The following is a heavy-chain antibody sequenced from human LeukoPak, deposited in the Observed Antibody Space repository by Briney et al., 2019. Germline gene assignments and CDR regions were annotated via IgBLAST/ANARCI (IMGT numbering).Heavy chain of an antibody. CDR3: ARGTRHCTNGVCYTKSDYFDY. CDR2: ISDSSSTI. J-gene: IGHJ4*02. CDR1: GFTFSSYS. V-gene: IGHV3-48*02. D-gene: IGHD2-8*01. Sequence: GGSLRLSCAASGFTFSSYSMNWVRQAPGKGLEWVSYISDSSSTIYYADSVKGRFTISRDNAKNSLYLQMNSLRDEDTAVYYCARGTRHCTNGVCYTKSDYFDYWGQGTLVTVSS.